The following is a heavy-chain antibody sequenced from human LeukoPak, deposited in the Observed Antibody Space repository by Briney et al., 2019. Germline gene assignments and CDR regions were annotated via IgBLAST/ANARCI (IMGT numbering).Heavy chain of an antibody. V-gene: IGHV1-69*04. CDR3: ARVGYQDIVVVPAAIGPYYYYMDV. D-gene: IGHD2-2*02. Sequence: SVKVSCKASGGTFSSYAISWVRQAPGQGLEWMGRIIPILGIANYAQKFQGRVTITADKSTSTAYMELRSLRSEDTAVYYCARVGYQDIVVVPAAIGPYYYYMDVWGKGTTVTVSS. CDR1: GGTFSSYA. CDR2: IIPILGIA. J-gene: IGHJ6*03.